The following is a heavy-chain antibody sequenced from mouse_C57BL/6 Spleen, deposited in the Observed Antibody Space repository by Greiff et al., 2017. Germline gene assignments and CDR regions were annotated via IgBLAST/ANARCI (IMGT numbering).Heavy chain of an antibody. CDR2: IRLKSDNYAT. J-gene: IGHJ3*01. Sequence: EVHLVESGGGLVQPGGSMKLSCVASGFTFSNYWMNWVRQSPEKGLEWVAQIRLKSDNYATHYAESVKGRFTISRDDSKSSVYLQMNNLRAEDTGIYYCTGNGYYSAWFAYWGQGTLVTVSA. CDR3: TGNGYYSAWFAY. D-gene: IGHD2-3*01. CDR1: GFTFSNYW. V-gene: IGHV6-3*01.